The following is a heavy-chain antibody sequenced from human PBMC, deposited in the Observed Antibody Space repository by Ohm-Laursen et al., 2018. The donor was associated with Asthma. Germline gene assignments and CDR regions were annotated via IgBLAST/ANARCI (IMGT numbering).Heavy chain of an antibody. J-gene: IGHJ1*01. CDR3: ARAHRSSSSWSVGY. CDR1: GLPFSNFW. CDR2: ISTSSSFI. D-gene: IGHD6-13*01. V-gene: IGHV3-21*01. Sequence: GSLRLSCAASGLPFSNFWMSWVRQAPGKGLEWVSSISTSSSFIYYADSVKGRFTISRDNAKNSLYLQMNSLRADDTAVYYCARAHRSSSSWSVGYWGQGTLVTVSS.